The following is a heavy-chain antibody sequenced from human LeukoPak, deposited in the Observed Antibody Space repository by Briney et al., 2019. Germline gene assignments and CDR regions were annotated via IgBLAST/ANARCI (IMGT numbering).Heavy chain of an antibody. CDR1: GFTFGSYS. J-gene: IGHJ4*02. V-gene: IGHV3-48*01. D-gene: IGHD3-10*01. CDR2: IIDNGNVI. CDR3: ARAFDYGSGTYRALLH. Sequence: GGSLRLSCAASGFTFGSYSMNWVRQVPGKGLEWISYIIDNGNVIYYADSVQGRFTISRDNARNPLYLQMNNLRVEDTALYYRARAFDYGSGTYRALLHWGQGTLVTVSS.